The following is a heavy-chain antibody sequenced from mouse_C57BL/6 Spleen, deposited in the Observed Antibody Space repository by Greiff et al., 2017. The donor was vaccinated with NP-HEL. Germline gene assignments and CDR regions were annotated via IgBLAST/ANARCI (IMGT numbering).Heavy chain of an antibody. D-gene: IGHD1-1*01. V-gene: IGHV5-17*01. Sequence: DVMLVESGGGLVKPGGSLKLSCAASGFTFSDYGMHWVRQAPEKGLEWVAYISSGSSTIYYADTVKGRFTISRDNAKNTLFLQMTSLRSEDTAMYYCAKEDYGSSYVGFDYWGQGTTLTVSS. CDR3: AKEDYGSSYVGFDY. CDR1: GFTFSDYG. CDR2: ISSGSSTI. J-gene: IGHJ2*01.